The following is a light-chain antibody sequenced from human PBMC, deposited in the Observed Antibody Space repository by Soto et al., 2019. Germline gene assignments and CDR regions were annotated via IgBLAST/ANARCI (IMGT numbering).Light chain of an antibody. CDR2: GAS. V-gene: IGKV3-15*01. CDR1: QSVSSN. J-gene: IGKJ1*01. CDR3: HQHNNWWT. Sequence: EIVLTQSPGTLSLSPGERANISCRASQSVSSNLAWYPQKPGQAPSLLIYGASTRAAGIPARFSGSGSGTDFTLTITSLKSEDFGVYYCHQHNNWWTFGQGTKVDIK.